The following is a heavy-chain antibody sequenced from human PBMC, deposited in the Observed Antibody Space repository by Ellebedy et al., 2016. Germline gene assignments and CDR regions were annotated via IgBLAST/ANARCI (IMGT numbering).Heavy chain of an antibody. CDR3: ARDLEMEISRWYVNYFDP. Sequence: GGSLRLSCAASGFTFSRYALHWVRQAPGKGLEWVAAISDDGSKEYYADSVKGRFTISRDNSKNTQYLQMNSLRRDDTAMYYCARDLEMEISRWYVNYFDPWGQGTLVTVS. J-gene: IGHJ5*02. CDR1: GFTFSRYA. CDR2: ISDDGSKE. V-gene: IGHV3-30*04. D-gene: IGHD6-13*01.